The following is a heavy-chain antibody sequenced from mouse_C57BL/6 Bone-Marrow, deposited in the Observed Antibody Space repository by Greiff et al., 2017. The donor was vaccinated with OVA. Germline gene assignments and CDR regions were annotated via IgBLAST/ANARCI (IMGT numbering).Heavy chain of an antibody. CDR1: GFTFSSYG. J-gene: IGHJ3*01. CDR3: ERHRYSNYGFAY. V-gene: IGHV5-6*01. CDR2: ISSGGSYT. D-gene: IGHD2-5*01. Sequence: EVLLVESGGDLVKPGGSLKLSCAASGFTFSSYGMSWVRQTPDNRLEWVATISSGGSYTYYPDSVKGRFTISRDNAKNTLYLQMSSLKSEDTAMYDCERHRYSNYGFAYWGKGTLVTVSA.